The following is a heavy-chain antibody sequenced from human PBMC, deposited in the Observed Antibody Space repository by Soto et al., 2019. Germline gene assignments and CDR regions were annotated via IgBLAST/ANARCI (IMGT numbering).Heavy chain of an antibody. CDR1: GFSFSKYG. V-gene: IGHV3-30*18. D-gene: IGHD1-1*01. Sequence: PGGSLRLSCVASGFSFSKYGMHWVRQAPGKGLEWVAFVSSDGNNKYYADSVKGRFTISRDNSRNTVYLQVDSLRIDDTALYYCAKDRVIQLLPIWPDPWGQGTLVTAPQ. CDR3: AKDRVIQLLPIWPDP. CDR2: VSSDGNNK. J-gene: IGHJ5*02.